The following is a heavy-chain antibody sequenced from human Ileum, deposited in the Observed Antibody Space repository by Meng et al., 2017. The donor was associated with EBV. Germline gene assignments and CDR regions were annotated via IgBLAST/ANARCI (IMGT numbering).Heavy chain of an antibody. Sequence: QVQLPGSGPGLGKPSGTLSRSCSVSGASVSSGGYHWSWIRQPPGKGLEWIGCMYDSDSGKAKYNPSLNSRVIISLDTSKNHFVLKLTSVTAADTAVYYCAYYTAGRGGVGSWGQGTLVTVSS. CDR2: MYDSDSGKA. J-gene: IGHJ4*02. CDR3: AYYTAGRGGVGS. CDR1: GASVSSGGYH. D-gene: IGHD2-8*02. V-gene: IGHV4-61*03.